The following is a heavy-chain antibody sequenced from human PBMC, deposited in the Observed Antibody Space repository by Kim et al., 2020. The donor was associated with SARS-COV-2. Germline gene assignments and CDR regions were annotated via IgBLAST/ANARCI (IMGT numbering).Heavy chain of an antibody. D-gene: IGHD6-19*01. J-gene: IGHJ6*02. CDR1: GYTFTSYA. CDR3: ARDSIAVAGYYYYGMDV. CDR2: INTNTGNP. V-gene: IGHV7-4-1*01. Sequence: ASVKVSCKASGYTFTSYAMNWVRQAPGQGLEWMGWINTNTGNPTYAQGFTGRFVFSLDTSVSTAYLQICSLKAEDTAVYYCARDSIAVAGYYYYGMDVWGQGPTVTVSS.